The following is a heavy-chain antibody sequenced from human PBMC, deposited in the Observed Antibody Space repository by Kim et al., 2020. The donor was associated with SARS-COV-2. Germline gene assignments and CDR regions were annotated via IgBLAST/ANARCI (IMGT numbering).Heavy chain of an antibody. CDR3: ARTPLVVIKKYYFDY. V-gene: IGHV3-30*03. J-gene: IGHJ4*02. D-gene: IGHD3-22*01. Sequence: DSVKGRFTISRDNSKDTLYLQMNSLRAEDTAVYYCARTPLVVIKKYYFDYWGQGTLVTVSS.